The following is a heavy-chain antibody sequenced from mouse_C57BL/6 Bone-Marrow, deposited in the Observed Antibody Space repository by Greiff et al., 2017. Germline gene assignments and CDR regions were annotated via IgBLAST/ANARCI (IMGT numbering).Heavy chain of an antibody. V-gene: IGHV14-4*01. D-gene: IGHD1-1*01. CDR2: IDPENGDT. Sequence: VQLQQSGAELVRPGASVKLSCTASGFNIKDDYMHWVKQRPEQGLEWIGWIDPENGDTEYASKFQGKATITADTSSNTAYLQLSSLTSEDTAVYYCTTRDYGSILFDYWGQGTTLTVSS. J-gene: IGHJ2*01. CDR1: GFNIKDDY. CDR3: TTRDYGSILFDY.